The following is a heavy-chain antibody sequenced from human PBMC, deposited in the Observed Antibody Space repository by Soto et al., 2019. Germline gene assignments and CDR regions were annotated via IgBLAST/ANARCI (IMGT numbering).Heavy chain of an antibody. V-gene: IGHV3-9*01. J-gene: IGHJ4*02. CDR3: AKDIDHGSSWYRQSAFDY. CDR1: GFTLDDYA. CDR2: ISWNSGSI. Sequence: EVQLVESGGGLVQPGRSLRLSCAASGFTLDDYAMHWVRQAPGKGLEWVSGISWNSGSIGYADSVKGRFTLSRDNAKNSLYLQMNSLRAEDTALYYCAKDIDHGSSWYRQSAFDYWGQGTLVTVSS. D-gene: IGHD6-13*01.